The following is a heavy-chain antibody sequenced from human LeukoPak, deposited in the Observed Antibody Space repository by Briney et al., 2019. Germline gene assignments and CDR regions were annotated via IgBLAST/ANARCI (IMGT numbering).Heavy chain of an antibody. V-gene: IGHV3-7*05. J-gene: IGHJ4*02. Sequence: GGSLRLSCAASGFTFSSYWMSWVRQAPGKGLEWVANIKEDGIEKYYVDSVKGRFTISRDNAKNSLYLQMNSLRAEDTAVYYCARDTGIVVVGYYFDYWGQGTLVTVSS. CDR1: GFTFSSYW. CDR2: IKEDGIEK. D-gene: IGHD2-15*01. CDR3: ARDTGIVVVGYYFDY.